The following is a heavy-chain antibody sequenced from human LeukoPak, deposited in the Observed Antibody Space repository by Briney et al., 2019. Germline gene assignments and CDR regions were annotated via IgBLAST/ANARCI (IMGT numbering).Heavy chain of an antibody. CDR1: GYTFTGYY. D-gene: IGHD1-26*01. CDR3: ARVGAVLYGMDV. CDR2: INPNSGGT. J-gene: IGHJ6*02. V-gene: IGHV1-2*02. Sequence: AASVKVSCKASGYTFTGYYMHWVRQAPGPGLEWMGWINPNSGGTNYAQKFQGRVTMTRDTSISTAYMELSRLRADDTAVYYCARVGAVLYGMDVWGQGTTVTVSS.